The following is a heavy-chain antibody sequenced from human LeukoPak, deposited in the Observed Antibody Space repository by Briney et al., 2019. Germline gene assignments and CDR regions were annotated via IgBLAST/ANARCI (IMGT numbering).Heavy chain of an antibody. CDR2: INHSGST. J-gene: IGHJ6*03. V-gene: IGHV4-34*01. CDR3: ARGRYCSGGSCYPAYYYMDV. CDR1: GGSFSGYY. Sequence: SETLSLTCAVYGGSFSGYYWSWIRQPPGKGLEWIGEINHSGSTNYNPSLKSRVTISVDTSKNQFSLKLSSVTAADTAVYYCARGRYCSGGSCYPAYYYMDVWGKGTTVTVSS. D-gene: IGHD2-15*01.